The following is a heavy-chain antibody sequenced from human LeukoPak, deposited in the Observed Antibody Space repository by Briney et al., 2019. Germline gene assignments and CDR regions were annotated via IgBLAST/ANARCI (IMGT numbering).Heavy chain of an antibody. CDR2: ITASGTAM. Sequence: PGGSLRLSCAASGFTFSSYSMNWVRQAPGKGLEWVSHITASGTAMFYADSVKGRFTISRDNAKNSLYLQMNSLRTEDTALYYCAKQSYGHYYFDYWGQGTLVTVSS. CDR1: GFTFSSYS. CDR3: AKQSYGHYYFDY. J-gene: IGHJ4*02. V-gene: IGHV3-48*01. D-gene: IGHD5-18*01.